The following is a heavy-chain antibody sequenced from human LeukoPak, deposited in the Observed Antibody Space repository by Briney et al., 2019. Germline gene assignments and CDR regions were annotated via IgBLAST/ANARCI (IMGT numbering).Heavy chain of an antibody. CDR1: GFTFSSYA. Sequence: PGGSLRLSCAASGFTFSSYAMSWVRQAPGKGLEWVSAISGSGGSTYYADSVKGRFTISRDNSKNTLYLQMNSLRAEDTAVYYCAKVRMENWNYGGQFDPWGQGTLVTVSS. CDR3: AKVRMENWNYGGQFDP. J-gene: IGHJ5*02. D-gene: IGHD1-7*01. V-gene: IGHV3-23*01. CDR2: ISGSGGST.